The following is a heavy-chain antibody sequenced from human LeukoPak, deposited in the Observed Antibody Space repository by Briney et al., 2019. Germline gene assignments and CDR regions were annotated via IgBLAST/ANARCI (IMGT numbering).Heavy chain of an antibody. V-gene: IGHV3-11*04. CDR2: ISNDGTTI. D-gene: IGHD6-13*01. CDR3: ARDRRPSTWLGVGP. Sequence: GGSLRLSCVASGFTFSDHYMSWIRQAPGKGLEWLSYISNDGTTIYYADSVKGRFTISRDNAKNSLHLQMNSLRAGDTAMYYCARDRRPSTWLGVGPWGQGTLVTVSS. J-gene: IGHJ5*02. CDR1: GFTFSDHY.